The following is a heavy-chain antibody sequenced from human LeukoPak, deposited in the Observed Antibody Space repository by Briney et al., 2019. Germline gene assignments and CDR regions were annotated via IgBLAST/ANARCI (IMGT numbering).Heavy chain of an antibody. CDR1: GGSVSSGSYY. CDR2: IYYSGST. D-gene: IGHD2-15*01. V-gene: IGHV4-61*01. Sequence: SETLSLTCTVSGGSVSSGSYYWSWTRQPPGKGLEWIGYIYYSGSTNYNPSLKSRVAISVDTSKNQFSLKLSSVTAADTAVYYCAKTPAATTFDYWGQGTLVTVSS. CDR3: AKTPAATTFDY. J-gene: IGHJ4*02.